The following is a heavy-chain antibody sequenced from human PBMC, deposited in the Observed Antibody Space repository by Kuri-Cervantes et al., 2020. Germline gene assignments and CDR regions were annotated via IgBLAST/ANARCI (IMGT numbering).Heavy chain of an antibody. V-gene: IGHV2-5*05. J-gene: IGHJ6*03. CDR1: GFSLSTSGVG. CDR2: IYWDDDK. CDR3: AHGANWGTGDDYYYYMDV. Sequence: SGPTLVKPTQTLTLTCTFSGFSLSTSGVGVGWIRQPPGKALEWLALIYWDDDKRYGPSLKSGLTITKGTSKNQVVLTMTNMDPVDTATYYCAHGANWGTGDDYYYYMDVWGKGTTVTVSS. D-gene: IGHD7-27*01.